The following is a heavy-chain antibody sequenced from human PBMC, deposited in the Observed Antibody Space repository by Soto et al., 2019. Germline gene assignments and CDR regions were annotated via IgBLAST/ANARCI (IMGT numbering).Heavy chain of an antibody. V-gene: IGHV4-39*01. J-gene: IGHJ6*04. CDR1: GGSISSSSYY. D-gene: IGHD3-3*01. CDR2: IYYSGST. CDR3: ARMYYDFWSGSQDV. Sequence: PSETLSLTCTVSGGSISSSSYYWGWIRQPPGKGLEWIGSIYYSGSTYYNPSLKSRVTISVDTSKNQFSLKLSSVTAADTAVYYCARMYYDFWSGSQDVWGKGTTVTVSS.